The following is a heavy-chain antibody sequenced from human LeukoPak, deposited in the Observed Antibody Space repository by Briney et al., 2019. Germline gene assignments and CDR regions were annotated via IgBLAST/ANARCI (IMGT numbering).Heavy chain of an antibody. Sequence: SETLSLTCAVYGGSFSGYYWSWIRQPPGKGLEWIGEINHSGSTNYNPSLKSRVTISVDTSKNQFSLKPSSVTAADTAVYYCARGIGQWLAVFYYFDYWGQGTLVTVSS. CDR1: GGSFSGYY. D-gene: IGHD6-19*01. V-gene: IGHV4-34*01. CDR2: INHSGST. J-gene: IGHJ4*02. CDR3: ARGIGQWLAVFYYFDY.